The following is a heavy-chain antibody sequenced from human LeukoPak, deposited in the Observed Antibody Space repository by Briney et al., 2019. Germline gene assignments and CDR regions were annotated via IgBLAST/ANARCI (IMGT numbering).Heavy chain of an antibody. V-gene: IGHV3-7*01. CDR1: GFTFSSYW. D-gene: IGHD2-2*01. CDR3: ARDGRCSSTSCYWRV. CDR2: IKQDGSEK. Sequence: GGSLRLSCAASGFTFSSYWMCWGRKAPGKGLEWVANIKQDGSEKYYVDSVKGRFTISRDNAKNSLYLQMNSLRAEDTAVYYCARDGRCSSTSCYWRVWGQGTLVTVSS. J-gene: IGHJ4*02.